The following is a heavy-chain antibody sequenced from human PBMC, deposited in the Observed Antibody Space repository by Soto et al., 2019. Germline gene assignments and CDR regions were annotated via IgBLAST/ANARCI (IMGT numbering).Heavy chain of an antibody. V-gene: IGHV3-66*01. Sequence: PGASLRLSCAASGYTVSLNYMSWVRQAPGKGLEWVSVIYTGGSTYYADSVKGRFTISRDNSKNTLYLQMNSLRAEDTAVYYCAGGSNWHDAFDIWGQGTMVTVSS. CDR2: IYTGGST. CDR1: GYTVSLNY. CDR3: AGGSNWHDAFDI. D-gene: IGHD6-13*01. J-gene: IGHJ3*02.